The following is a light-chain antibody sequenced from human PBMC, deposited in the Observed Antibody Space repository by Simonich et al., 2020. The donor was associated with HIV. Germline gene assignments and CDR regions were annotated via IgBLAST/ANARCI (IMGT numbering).Light chain of an antibody. V-gene: IGKV1-39*01. CDR2: AAS. CDR1: QSISSW. CDR3: QQSFSAPRT. J-gene: IGKJ1*01. Sequence: DIQLTQSPSTLSASVGDRVTITCRPSQSISSWLAWYQQKPGKAPKLLIYAASSLQSGVPSRFSGSGSGTDFTLTISRLQPEDFATYYCQQSFSAPRTFGPGTKVEIK.